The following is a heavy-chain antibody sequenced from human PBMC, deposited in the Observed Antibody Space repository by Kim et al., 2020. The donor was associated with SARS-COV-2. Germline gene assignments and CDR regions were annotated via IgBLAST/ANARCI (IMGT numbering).Heavy chain of an antibody. CDR2: ISSSIDYT. J-gene: IGHJ4*02. CDR3: ARVSLGSSSWYYFDY. CDR1: GFTFSDYY. V-gene: IGHV3-11*05. Sequence: GGSLRLSCAASGFTFSDYYMSWIRQAPGKGLEWVSYISSSIDYTNYADSLKGRFTISRDNAKNSLYLQMNSQRADDTAVYYCARVSLGSSSWYYFDYWGQGTLVTVSS. D-gene: IGHD6-13*01.